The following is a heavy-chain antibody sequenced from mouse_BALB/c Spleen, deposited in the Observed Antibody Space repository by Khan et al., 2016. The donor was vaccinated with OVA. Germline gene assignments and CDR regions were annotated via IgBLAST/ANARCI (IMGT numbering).Heavy chain of an antibody. J-gene: IGHJ3*01. CDR1: GYTFTNYV. D-gene: IGHD4-1*01. Sequence: VQLQQSGPELVEPGASVKMSCKASGYTFTNYVMHWVKQKPGQGLEWIGYINPYNAGTRYNEKFKGKATLTSDISSTTAYMELSSLTSEDSAVYYGASEASSWDFSFPYWGQGTLVTVSA. CDR3: ASEASSWDFSFPY. CDR2: INPYNAGT. V-gene: IGHV1S136*01.